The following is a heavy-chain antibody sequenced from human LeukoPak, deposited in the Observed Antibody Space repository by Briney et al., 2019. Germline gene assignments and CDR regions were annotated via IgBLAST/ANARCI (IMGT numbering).Heavy chain of an antibody. D-gene: IGHD3-3*01. V-gene: IGHV3-9*03. CDR2: ISWNSGSI. J-gene: IGHJ4*02. Sequence: GGSLRLSCEASGFTFSSYALHWVRQAPGKGLEWVSGISWNSGSIGYADSVKGRFTISRDNAKNSLYLQMNSLRAEDMALYYCAKGGFGVVISYYFDYWGQGTLVTVSS. CDR3: AKGGFGVVISYYFDY. CDR1: GFTFSSYA.